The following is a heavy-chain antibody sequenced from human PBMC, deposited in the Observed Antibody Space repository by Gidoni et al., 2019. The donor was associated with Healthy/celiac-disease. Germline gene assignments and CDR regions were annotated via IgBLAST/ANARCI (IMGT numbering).Heavy chain of an antibody. J-gene: IGHJ4*02. Sequence: EVQLLESGGGVVQPGGSLRLSCAASGFTFSSYAMSWVRQAPGKGLEWVSAISGSGGSTYYADSVKGRFTISRDNSKNTLYLQMNSLRAEDTAVYYCAKGGYDFWSGYYLDYWGQGTLVTVSS. V-gene: IGHV3-23*01. CDR3: AKGGYDFWSGYYLDY. CDR2: ISGSGGST. CDR1: GFTFSSYA. D-gene: IGHD3-3*01.